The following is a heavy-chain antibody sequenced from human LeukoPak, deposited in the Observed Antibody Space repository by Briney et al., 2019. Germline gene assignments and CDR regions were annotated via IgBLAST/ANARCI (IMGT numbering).Heavy chain of an antibody. J-gene: IGHJ4*02. CDR1: GYSFTNYW. V-gene: IGHV5-51*01. Sequence: GEPLKISCKGSGYSFTNYWIAWVRQMPGKGLEWMGIIYPGDSATRYSPSFKGQVQISADKAINTAYLQWSSLKVADTAMYYWARNGYSGYESDYWGQGTLVTVSS. D-gene: IGHD5-12*01. CDR2: IYPGDSAT. CDR3: ARNGYSGYESDY.